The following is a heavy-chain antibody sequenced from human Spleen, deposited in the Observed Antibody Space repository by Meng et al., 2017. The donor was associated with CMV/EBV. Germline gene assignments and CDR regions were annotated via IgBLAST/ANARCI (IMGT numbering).Heavy chain of an antibody. V-gene: IGHV3-7*01. CDR2: IKQDGSEK. Sequence: GGSLRLSCAASGFTFSSYWMSWVRQAPGKGLEWVANIKQDGSEKYYVDSVKGRFTISRDNAKNSLYLQMNSLRAGDTAVYYCARDGKYCSSGTCDYYVMDVWGQGTTVTVSS. D-gene: IGHD2-15*01. CDR1: GFTFSSYW. CDR3: ARDGKYCSSGTCDYYVMDV. J-gene: IGHJ6*02.